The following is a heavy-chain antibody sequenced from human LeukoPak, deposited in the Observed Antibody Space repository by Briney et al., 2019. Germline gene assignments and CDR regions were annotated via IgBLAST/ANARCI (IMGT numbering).Heavy chain of an antibody. V-gene: IGHV1-69*13. CDR1: GGTFSSYA. D-gene: IGHD6-13*01. CDR3: ARGRGSSSWYNY. Sequence: ASVKVSCKASGGTFSSYAISWVRQAPGQGLEWMGGIIPIFGTANYAQKFQDRVTITADESTSTAYMELSSLRSEDTAVYYCARGRGSSSWYNYWGQGTLVTVSS. CDR2: IIPIFGTA. J-gene: IGHJ4*02.